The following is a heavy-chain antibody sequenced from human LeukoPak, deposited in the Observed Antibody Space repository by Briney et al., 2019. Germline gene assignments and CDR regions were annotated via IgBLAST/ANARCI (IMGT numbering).Heavy chain of an antibody. CDR1: GYSISSGYY. J-gene: IGHJ4*02. V-gene: IGHV4-38-2*02. D-gene: IGHD6-19*01. CDR3: ARDVRAVTGGVN. CDR2: IYHRGST. Sequence: SETLSLTCTVSGYSISSGYYWGWIRQPPGKGLEWIGSIYHRGSTYYNPSLKSRVIVPVDKSKNQFSLKMTSVTAADTAVYYCARDVRAVTGGVNWGQGTLVNVSS.